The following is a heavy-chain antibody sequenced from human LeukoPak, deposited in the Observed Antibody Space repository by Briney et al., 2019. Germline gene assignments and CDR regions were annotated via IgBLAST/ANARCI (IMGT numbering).Heavy chain of an antibody. CDR3: ARDRLTGIVGATQDFDY. D-gene: IGHD1-26*01. J-gene: IGHJ4*02. CDR2: IYYSGRT. V-gene: IGHV4-39*07. CDR1: GGSISSSSYY. Sequence: PSETLSLTCTVSGGSISSSSYYWGWIRQPPGKGLEWIGSIYYSGRTFYNPSLKSRVTISVDTSRNQFSLKLSSVTAADTAVYYCARDRLTGIVGATQDFDYWGQGTLVTVSS.